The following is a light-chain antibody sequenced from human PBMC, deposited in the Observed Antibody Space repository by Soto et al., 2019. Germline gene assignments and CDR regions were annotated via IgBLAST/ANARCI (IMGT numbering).Light chain of an antibody. J-gene: IGKJ4*01. CDR3: QQCYSIPLT. CDR1: QNIGRN. Sequence: DIQMTQSPSSLSTSVGDRVTITCRASQNIGRNLNWYQQKPGKAPKLLIYTVSNLQTGVPLRFSGRGSGTEFTLTISALQPEDFATYYCQQCYSIPLTVGGGTKVDIK. CDR2: TVS. V-gene: IGKV1-39*01.